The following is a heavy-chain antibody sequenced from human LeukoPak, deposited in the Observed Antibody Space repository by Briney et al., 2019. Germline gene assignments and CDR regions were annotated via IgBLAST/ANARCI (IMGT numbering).Heavy chain of an antibody. D-gene: IGHD2-2*01. CDR1: GFTFSSYG. CDR2: ISYDGSNK. J-gene: IGHJ5*02. Sequence: GGSLRLSCAASGFTFSSYGMHWVRQAPGKGLEWVAVISYDGSNKYYADSVKGRFTISRDNSKNTLYLQMNSLRAEDTAVYYCARDLWSSTSPSVWFDPWGQGTLVTVSS. CDR3: ARDLWSSTSPSVWFDP. V-gene: IGHV3-30*03.